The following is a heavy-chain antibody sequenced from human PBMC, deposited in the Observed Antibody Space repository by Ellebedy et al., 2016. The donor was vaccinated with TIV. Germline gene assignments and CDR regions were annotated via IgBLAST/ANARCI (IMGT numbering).Heavy chain of an antibody. V-gene: IGHV1-69*13. CDR2: IIPIFGTA. Sequence: AASVKVSCKASGGTFSSYAISWVRQAPGQGLEWMGGIIPIFGTANYAQKFQGRVTITADESTSTAYMELSSLRSEDTAVYYCARNDIVVVPAAMGYYYYGMDVWGQGTTVTVSS. J-gene: IGHJ6*02. D-gene: IGHD2-2*01. CDR1: GGTFSSYA. CDR3: ARNDIVVVPAAMGYYYYGMDV.